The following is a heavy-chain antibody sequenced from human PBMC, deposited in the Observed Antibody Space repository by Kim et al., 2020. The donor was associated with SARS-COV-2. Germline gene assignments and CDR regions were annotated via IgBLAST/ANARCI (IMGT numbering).Heavy chain of an antibody. CDR1: GFTFSTYA. CDR3: ARGVAVADTYYFTS. D-gene: IGHD6-19*01. Sequence: GGSLRLSCAASGFTFSTYAMSWVRQAPGKGLEWVSSIIDTGDATYYADSVRGRFTISRDNSKKTLFLQINSLRGDDTAIYYCARGVAVADTYYFTSWGQGTLVTVSS. CDR2: IIDTGDAT. J-gene: IGHJ4*02. V-gene: IGHV3-23*01.